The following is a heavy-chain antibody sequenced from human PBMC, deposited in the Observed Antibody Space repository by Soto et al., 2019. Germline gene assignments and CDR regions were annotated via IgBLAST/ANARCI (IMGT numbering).Heavy chain of an antibody. D-gene: IGHD6-19*01. CDR2: IYTSASI. Sequence: AETLCFTCSVCGADINTYSWNWIRQPAGKGLEWIGRIYTSASINYNPSLKCRVTLSVGTSTNQVSLRLASVTAADTAIYYCARDREAGYNFYYGMDVWGQGTPVTVSS. CDR1: GADINTYS. J-gene: IGHJ6*01. CDR3: ARDREAGYNFYYGMDV. V-gene: IGHV4-4*07.